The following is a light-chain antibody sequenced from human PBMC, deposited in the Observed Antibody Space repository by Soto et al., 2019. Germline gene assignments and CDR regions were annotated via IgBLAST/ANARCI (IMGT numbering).Light chain of an antibody. CDR3: QQYNNWLRT. J-gene: IGKJ2*01. V-gene: IGKV3-15*01. CDR2: DAS. CDR1: QSVGYR. Sequence: EIVMTQSPATLSVSPGERATLSCRASQSVGYRLAWYQQKPGQAPRLLIYDASTRATGFPARFSGSGSGTEFTLTISSLQSEDFAVYYCQQYNNWLRTFGQGTKLEIK.